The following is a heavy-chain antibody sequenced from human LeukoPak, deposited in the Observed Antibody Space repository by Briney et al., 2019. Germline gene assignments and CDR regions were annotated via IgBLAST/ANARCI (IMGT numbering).Heavy chain of an antibody. CDR3: ARETKLLANPQYYFFMDV. CDR1: GGSFSGCY. CDR2: INPSGST. V-gene: IGHV4-34*01. Sequence: SETLSLTCAVNGGSFSGCYGTWVRQPPGKGLEWIGEINPSGSTIHNPSLKSRVTISLDTSKNQFSLKLSSVTAADTAVYYCARETKLLANPQYYFFMDVWGKGTAVTVSS. J-gene: IGHJ6*03. D-gene: IGHD2-15*01.